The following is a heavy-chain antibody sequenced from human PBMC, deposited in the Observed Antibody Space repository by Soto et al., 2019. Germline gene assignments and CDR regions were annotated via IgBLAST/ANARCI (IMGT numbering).Heavy chain of an antibody. Sequence: QLQLQESGPGLVKPSETLSLTCTVSGGSISSSSYYWGWIRQPPGKGLEWIGSIYYSGSTYYNPSLKSRVTISVDTSKNQFSLKLSSVTAADTAVYYCARHDEQLVSDYWGQGTLVTVSS. V-gene: IGHV4-39*01. CDR3: ARHDEQLVSDY. CDR1: GGSISSSSYY. CDR2: IYYSGST. D-gene: IGHD6-6*01. J-gene: IGHJ4*02.